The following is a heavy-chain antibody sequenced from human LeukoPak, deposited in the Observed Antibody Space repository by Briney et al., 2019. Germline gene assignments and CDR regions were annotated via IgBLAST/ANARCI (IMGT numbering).Heavy chain of an antibody. J-gene: IGHJ5*02. D-gene: IGHD3-10*01. V-gene: IGHV1-2*02. CDR3: ARDPKLLWFGELGNNWFDP. CDR2: INPNSGGT. CDR1: GYTFTGYY. Sequence: ASVKVSCKASGYTFTGYYMHWVRQAPGQGLEWMGWINPNSGGTNYAQKLQGRVTMTRDTSISTAYMELSRLRSDDTAVYYCARDPKLLWFGELGNNWFDPWGQGTLVTVSS.